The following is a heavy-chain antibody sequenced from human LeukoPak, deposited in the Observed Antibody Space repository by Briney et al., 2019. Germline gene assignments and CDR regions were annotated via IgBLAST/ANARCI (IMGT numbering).Heavy chain of an antibody. D-gene: IGHD2-15*01. Sequence: PSEALSLTCAVYGGSFSGYYWSWIRQPPRKGLEWIGEINHSGSTNYNPSLKSRVTISVDTSKNQFSLKLSSVTAADTAVYYCARASLVVVVATGIWFDPWGQGTLVTVSS. CDR1: GGSFSGYY. J-gene: IGHJ5*02. CDR2: INHSGST. V-gene: IGHV4-34*01. CDR3: ARASLVVVVATGIWFDP.